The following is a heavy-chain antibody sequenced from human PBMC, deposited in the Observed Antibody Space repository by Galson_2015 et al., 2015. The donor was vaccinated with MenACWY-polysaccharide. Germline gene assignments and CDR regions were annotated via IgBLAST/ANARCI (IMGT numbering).Heavy chain of an antibody. CDR3: ARTYCSRTTCYGMDV. CDR2: ISYDGSNK. J-gene: IGHJ6*02. V-gene: IGHV3-30-3*01. CDR1: GFTFSSYA. Sequence: SLRLSCAASGFTFSSYAIHWVRQAPGKGLEWVAIISYDGSNKYYADSVKGQFTISRDNSKNTMYLQMNSLKSDDTAVYYCARTYCSRTTCYGMDVWGRGTTVTVSS. D-gene: IGHD2/OR15-2a*01.